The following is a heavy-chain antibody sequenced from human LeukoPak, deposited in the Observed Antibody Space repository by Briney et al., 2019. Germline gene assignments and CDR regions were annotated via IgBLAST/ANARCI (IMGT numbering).Heavy chain of an antibody. CDR3: AKTMNDYGGNSGDY. CDR1: GFTFSSYG. J-gene: IGHJ4*02. Sequence: GGSLRLSCAASGFTFSSYGMHWVRQAPGKGLEWVAFIRYDGSNKYNADSVKGRFTISRDNSKNTLYLQMNSLRAEDTAVYYCAKTMNDYGGNSGDYWGQGTLVTVSS. CDR2: IRYDGSNK. D-gene: IGHD4-23*01. V-gene: IGHV3-30*02.